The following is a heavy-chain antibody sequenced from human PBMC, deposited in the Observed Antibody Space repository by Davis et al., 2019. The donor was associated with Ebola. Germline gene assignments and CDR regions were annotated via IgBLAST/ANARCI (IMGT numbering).Heavy chain of an antibody. V-gene: IGHV3-7*01. CDR1: GFTFSSYW. Sequence: GESLKISCAASGFTFSSYWMSWVRQAPGKGLEWVANIKQDGSEKYYADSVKGRFTISRDNSKNTPYLQMNSLRAEDTAVYYCAKDRGVHPMVEGEGFDYWGQGTLVTVSS. CDR3: AKDRGVHPMVEGEGFDY. J-gene: IGHJ4*02. CDR2: IKQDGSEK. D-gene: IGHD3-10*01.